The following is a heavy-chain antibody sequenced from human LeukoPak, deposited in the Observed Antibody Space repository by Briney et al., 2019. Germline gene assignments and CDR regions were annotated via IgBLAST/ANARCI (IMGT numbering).Heavy chain of an antibody. Sequence: SETLSLTCTVSGGSISSYYWSWIRQPPGKGPEWIGYIYYSGSTNYNPSLKSRVTISVDTSKNQFSLKLSSVTAADTAVYYCARLSPPGWFDPWGQGTLVTVSS. CDR3: ARLSPPGWFDP. V-gene: IGHV4-59*01. D-gene: IGHD5/OR15-5a*01. CDR1: GGSISSYY. J-gene: IGHJ5*01. CDR2: IYYSGST.